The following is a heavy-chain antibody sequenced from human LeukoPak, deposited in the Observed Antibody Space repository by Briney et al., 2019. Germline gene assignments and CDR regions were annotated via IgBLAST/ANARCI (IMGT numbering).Heavy chain of an antibody. V-gene: IGHV1-46*01. J-gene: IGHJ3*02. CDR3: ARDWAVVGLGDAFDI. D-gene: IGHD6-19*01. Sequence: GASVKVSCKASGYTFTSYYMHWVRQTPGQGLEWMGIINPSGGSTSYAQKFQGRVTMTRDMSTSTVYMELSSLRSEDTAVYYCARDWAVVGLGDAFDIWGQGTMVTVSS. CDR1: GYTFTSYY. CDR2: INPSGGST.